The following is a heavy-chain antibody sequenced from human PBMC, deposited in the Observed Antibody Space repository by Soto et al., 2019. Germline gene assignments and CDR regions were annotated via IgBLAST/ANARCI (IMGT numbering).Heavy chain of an antibody. Sequence: LRLSCAASGFTFSSYAMSWVRQAPGEGLEWVSAISGSGGSTYYADSVKGRFTISRDNSKNTLYLQMNSLRAEDTAVYYCAKKVATGTRYYYYYGMDVWGQGTTVTVSS. CDR2: ISGSGGST. CDR1: GFTFSSYA. V-gene: IGHV3-23*01. D-gene: IGHD1-7*01. CDR3: AKKVATGTRYYYYYGMDV. J-gene: IGHJ6*02.